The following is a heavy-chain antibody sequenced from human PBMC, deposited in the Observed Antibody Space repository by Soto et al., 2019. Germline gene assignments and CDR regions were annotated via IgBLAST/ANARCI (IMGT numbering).Heavy chain of an antibody. CDR1: GFTFSSYA. J-gene: IGHJ4*02. CDR3: AVRAYYDSSGPIGASYYFDY. Sequence: QVQLVESGGGVAQPGRSLRLSCAASGFTFSSYALHWVRQAPGKGLEWLAVISYDGNNKYYAVSVKGRFTISRDNSKNTLYLQMSSLRPEDTAVYYCAVRAYYDSSGPIGASYYFDYWGQGTLIAVSS. V-gene: IGHV3-30-3*01. CDR2: ISYDGNNK. D-gene: IGHD3-22*01.